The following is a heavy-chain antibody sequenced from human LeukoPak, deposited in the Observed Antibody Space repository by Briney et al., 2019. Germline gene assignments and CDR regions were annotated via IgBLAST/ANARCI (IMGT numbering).Heavy chain of an antibody. D-gene: IGHD3-3*01. V-gene: IGHV3-7*01. J-gene: IGHJ6*02. CDR2: IKQDGSEK. Sequence: PGGSLRLSCAASGFTFSSYWMSWVRQAPGKGLEWVANIKQDGSEKYYVDSVKGRFTISRDNAKNSLYLQMNSLRAEDTAVYYCARDPGGYDFWSGHHRDYYYGMDVWGQGTTVTVSS. CDR3: ARDPGGYDFWSGHHRDYYYGMDV. CDR1: GFTFSSYW.